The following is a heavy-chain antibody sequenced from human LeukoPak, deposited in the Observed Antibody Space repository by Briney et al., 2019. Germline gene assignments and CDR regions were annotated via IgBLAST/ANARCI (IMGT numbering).Heavy chain of an antibody. CDR3: ARDSSIVVVPAASHGGNWFDP. CDR1: GGTFSSYA. CDR2: IIPIFDTA. D-gene: IGHD2-2*01. V-gene: IGHV1-69*13. Sequence: RASVKVSCKASGGTFSSYAISWVRQAPGQGLEWMGGIIPIFDTANYAQKFQGRVTITADESTSTAYMELSSLRSEDTAVYYCARDSSIVVVPAASHGGNWFDPWGQGTLVTVSS. J-gene: IGHJ5*02.